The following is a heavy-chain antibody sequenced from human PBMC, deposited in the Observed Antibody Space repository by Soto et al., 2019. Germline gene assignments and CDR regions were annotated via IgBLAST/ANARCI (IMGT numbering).Heavy chain of an antibody. V-gene: IGHV3-23*01. D-gene: IGHD6-13*01. Sequence: GGSLRLSCAASGFTFSSYAMSWVRQAPGKGLEWVSAISGSGGSTYYADSVKGRFTISRDNSKKTLYLQMNSLRAEDTAVYYCAKRGYSYGQYSSSWYETDFFYYYYMDVWGKGTTVTVSS. J-gene: IGHJ6*03. CDR3: AKRGYSYGQYSSSWYETDFFYYYYMDV. CDR1: GFTFSSYA. CDR2: ISGSGGST.